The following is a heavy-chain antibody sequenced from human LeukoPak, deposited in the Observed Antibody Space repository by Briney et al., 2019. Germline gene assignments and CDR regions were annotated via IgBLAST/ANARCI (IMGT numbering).Heavy chain of an antibody. V-gene: IGHV1-2*02. D-gene: IGHD2-21*01. Sequence: GASVKVSCKASGYTFTGYYMHWVRQAPGQGLEWMGWINPNSGGTNYAQKFQGRVTMTRDTSISTAYMELSRLRSDDTAVYYCAREQYSGRSYYGMDVWGQGTTVTVSS. J-gene: IGHJ6*02. CDR2: INPNSGGT. CDR1: GYTFTGYY. CDR3: AREQYSGRSYYGMDV.